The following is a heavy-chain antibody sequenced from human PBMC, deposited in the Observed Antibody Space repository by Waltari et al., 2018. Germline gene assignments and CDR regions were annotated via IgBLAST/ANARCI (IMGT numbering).Heavy chain of an antibody. D-gene: IGHD5-18*01. V-gene: IGHV3-23*01. CDR2: ISGSAPGT. J-gene: IGHJ4*02. Sequence: EVQLLESGGGFVQPGGSLRLSCEASGFTFRSYSMSWFRQAPGKGLGWVSAISGSAPGTYYADSVKGRFTTSRDNSKNTLYLQMNSLRVEDTAVYYCARWDTAMVDWGQGTLVTVSS. CDR1: GFTFRSYS. CDR3: ARWDTAMVD.